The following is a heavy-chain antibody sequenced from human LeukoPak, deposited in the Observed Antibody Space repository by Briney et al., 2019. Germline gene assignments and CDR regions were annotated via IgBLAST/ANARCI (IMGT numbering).Heavy chain of an antibody. Sequence: AASVKVSCKASGYTFTSYGISWVRQAPGQGLEWMGWISAYNGNTNYAQKLQGRVTMTTDTSTSTAYMELRSLRSDVTAVYYCARVYYYDSSGSLFDYWGQGTLVTVSS. D-gene: IGHD3-22*01. V-gene: IGHV1-18*01. CDR2: ISAYNGNT. J-gene: IGHJ4*02. CDR1: GYTFTSYG. CDR3: ARVYYYDSSGSLFDY.